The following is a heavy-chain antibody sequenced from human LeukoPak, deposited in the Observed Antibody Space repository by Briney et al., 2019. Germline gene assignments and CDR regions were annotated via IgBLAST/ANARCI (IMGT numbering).Heavy chain of an antibody. V-gene: IGHV4-59*01. J-gene: IGHJ6*03. CDR2: IYYSGST. D-gene: IGHD6-13*01. Sequence: SETLSLTCTVSGGSISSYYWSWIRQPPGKGLEWIGYIYYSGSTNYNSSLKSRVTISVDTSKNQFSLKLSSVTAADTAVYYCARVIAAARGYYYYMDVWGKGTTVTISS. CDR3: ARVIAAARGYYYYMDV. CDR1: GGSISSYY.